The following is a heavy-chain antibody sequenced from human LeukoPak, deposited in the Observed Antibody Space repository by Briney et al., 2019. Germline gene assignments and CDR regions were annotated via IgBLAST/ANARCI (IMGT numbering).Heavy chain of an antibody. V-gene: IGHV3-74*01. J-gene: IGHJ4*02. CDR3: ARDGYSFGHDFDY. CDR2: IKGDGSST. CDR1: GFTFSSYR. Sequence: GGSLRLSCAASGFTFSSYRMHWVRHTPGKGLVWVSRIKGDGSSTSYADSVKGRFTISRDNAKNTLYLQMNSLRAEDTAVYYCARDGYSFGHDFDYWGQGTLVTVSS. D-gene: IGHD5-18*01.